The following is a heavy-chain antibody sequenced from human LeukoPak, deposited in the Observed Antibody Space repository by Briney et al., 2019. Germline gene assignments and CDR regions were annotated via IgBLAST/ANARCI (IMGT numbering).Heavy chain of an antibody. Sequence: PGGSPRLSCAASGFTFSSYGMSWVRQAPGKGLEWVANFKQDVSEKYYVDSVKGRFTISRDNAKNSLYLQMNSLRAEDTAVYYCARVYGSGTLRAFDIWGQGTMVTVSS. D-gene: IGHD3-10*01. V-gene: IGHV3-7*01. CDR3: ARVYGSGTLRAFDI. CDR1: GFTFSSYG. CDR2: FKQDVSEK. J-gene: IGHJ3*02.